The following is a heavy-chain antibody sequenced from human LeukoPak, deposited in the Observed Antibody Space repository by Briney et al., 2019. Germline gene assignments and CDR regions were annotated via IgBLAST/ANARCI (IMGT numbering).Heavy chain of an antibody. CDR2: IYYSGST. V-gene: IGHV4-39*07. Sequence: SETLSLTCTVSGGSISSSSYYWGWIRQPPGKGLEWIGSIYYSGSTYYNPSLKSRVTISVDTSKNQFSLKLSSVTAADTAVYYCARGGYGAHYYYYYMDVWGKGTTVIISS. J-gene: IGHJ6*03. D-gene: IGHD5-12*01. CDR1: GGSISSSSYY. CDR3: ARGGYGAHYYYYYMDV.